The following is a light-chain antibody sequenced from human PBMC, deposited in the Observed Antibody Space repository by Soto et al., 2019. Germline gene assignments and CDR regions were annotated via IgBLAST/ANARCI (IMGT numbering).Light chain of an antibody. CDR3: KQYNIFPHP. J-gene: IGKJ4*01. CDR1: QAIRNY. V-gene: IGKV1-16*01. Sequence: DNQMTQSPSSLSASVGDRVTITCRASQAIRNYLAWFQQKPGTAPKSLIYAASNLQSGVPSRFSGSVSGTFFTLTINSLQPEDLETIDCKQYNIFPHPSGGGPAVELK. CDR2: AAS.